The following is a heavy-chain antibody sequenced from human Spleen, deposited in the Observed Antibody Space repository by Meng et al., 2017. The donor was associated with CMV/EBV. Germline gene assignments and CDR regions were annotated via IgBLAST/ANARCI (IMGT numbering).Heavy chain of an antibody. CDR2: ISSSSSYI. CDR1: GFTFSSYS. J-gene: IGHJ4*02. D-gene: IGHD3-22*01. V-gene: IGHV3-21*01. Sequence: GGSLRLSCAASGFTFSSYSMNWVRQAPGKGLEWVSSISSSSSYIYYADSVKGRFTISRDNAKNSLYLQMNSLRAEDTAVYYCARREGSSGYYYPLDFDYWGRGTLVTVSS. CDR3: ARREGSSGYYYPLDFDY.